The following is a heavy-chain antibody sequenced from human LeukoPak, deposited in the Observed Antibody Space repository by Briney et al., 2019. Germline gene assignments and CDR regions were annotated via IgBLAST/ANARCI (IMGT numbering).Heavy chain of an antibody. Sequence: GGSLRLSCAASGFTFSSYVMSWVRQAPGKGLEWVSVIYSGGSTYYADSVKGRFTISRDNSKNTLYLQMNSLRAEDTAVYYCARGYYYDSSGLYYFDYWGQGTLVTVSS. V-gene: IGHV3-66*01. CDR3: ARGYYYDSSGLYYFDY. J-gene: IGHJ4*02. CDR2: IYSGGST. CDR1: GFTFSSYV. D-gene: IGHD3-22*01.